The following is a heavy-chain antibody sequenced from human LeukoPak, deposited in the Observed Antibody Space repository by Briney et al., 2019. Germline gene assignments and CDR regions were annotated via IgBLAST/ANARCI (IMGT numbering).Heavy chain of an antibody. V-gene: IGHV1-18*01. CDR2: ISAYNGNT. J-gene: IGHJ6*02. Sequence: ASVKVSCKASGYTFTSYGISWVRQAPGQRLEWMGWISAYNGNTNYAQKLQGRVTMTTDTSTSTAYMELRSLRSDDTAVYYCARDLTVTTEVYYYGMDVWGQGTTITLSS. D-gene: IGHD4-17*01. CDR1: GYTFTSYG. CDR3: ARDLTVTTEVYYYGMDV.